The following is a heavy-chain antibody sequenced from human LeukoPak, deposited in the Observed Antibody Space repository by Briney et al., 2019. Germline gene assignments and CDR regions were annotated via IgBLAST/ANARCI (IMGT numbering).Heavy chain of an antibody. J-gene: IGHJ5*02. CDR2: INPNSGGT. V-gene: IGHV1-2*02. Sequence: ASVKVSCKASGYTFTGYYMHWVRQAPGQGLEWMGWINPNSGGTNYAQKFQGRVAMTRDTSISTAYMELSRLRSDDTAVYYCARDRGYCSSTSCPPHWFDPWGQGTLLTVSS. CDR3: ARDRGYCSSTSCPPHWFDP. D-gene: IGHD2-2*01. CDR1: GYTFTGYY.